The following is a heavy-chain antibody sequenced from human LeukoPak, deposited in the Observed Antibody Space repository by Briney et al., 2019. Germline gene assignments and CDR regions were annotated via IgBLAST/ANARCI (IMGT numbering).Heavy chain of an antibody. Sequence: GGSLRLSCAASGFTFSSYGMHWVRQAPGKGLEWVAFIRYDGSNKYYADSVKGRFTISRDNSKNTLYLQMNSLRAEDTAVYYCAKGPRLQLDYYYYMDVWGKGTTVTVSS. D-gene: IGHD4-11*01. CDR3: AKGPRLQLDYYYYMDV. CDR2: IRYDGSNK. J-gene: IGHJ6*03. V-gene: IGHV3-30*02. CDR1: GFTFSSYG.